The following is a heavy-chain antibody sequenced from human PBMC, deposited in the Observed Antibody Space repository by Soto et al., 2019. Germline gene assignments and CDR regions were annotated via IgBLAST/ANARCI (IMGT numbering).Heavy chain of an antibody. D-gene: IGHD4-17*01. Sequence: GGSLRLSCAASGFTFSDHYMDWLRQAPGKGLEWVGRTRNKANSYTTEYAASVKGRFTISRDDSKNSVYLQMNSLKIEDTAVYYCARELMTTVTYYDYWGQGILVTVSS. J-gene: IGHJ4*02. CDR3: ARELMTTVTYYDY. V-gene: IGHV3-72*01. CDR2: TRNKANSYTT. CDR1: GFTFSDHY.